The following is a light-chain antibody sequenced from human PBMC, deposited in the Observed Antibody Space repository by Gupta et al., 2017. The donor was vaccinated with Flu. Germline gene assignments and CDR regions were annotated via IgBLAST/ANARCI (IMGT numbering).Light chain of an antibody. J-gene: IGLJ1*01. Sequence: RVTISCSGSSSNIGSNYVYWYQQLPGTAPKLLIYRNNQRPSGVPDRFSGSKSGTSASLAISGLRSEDEADYYCAAWDDSLSGQVFGTGTKVTVL. CDR2: RNN. CDR1: SSNIGSNY. CDR3: AAWDDSLSGQV. V-gene: IGLV1-47*01.